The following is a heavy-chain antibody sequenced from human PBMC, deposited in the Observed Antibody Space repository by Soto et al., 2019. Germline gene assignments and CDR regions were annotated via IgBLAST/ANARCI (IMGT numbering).Heavy chain of an antibody. V-gene: IGHV4-59*02. CDR3: ARVDCKRTTCTLFDY. CDR1: GVFVSDYY. D-gene: IGHD2-15*01. CDR2: VYYNGNG. J-gene: IGHJ4*02. Sequence: PSETLSLTCTVSGVFVSDYYWSWIRQPPGKGLEWIGHVYYNGNGNYNPSLKSRVTITVDSSNTQFSLWLSSVTSVDTATYYCARVDCKRTTCTLFDYWGQGIPVTVSS.